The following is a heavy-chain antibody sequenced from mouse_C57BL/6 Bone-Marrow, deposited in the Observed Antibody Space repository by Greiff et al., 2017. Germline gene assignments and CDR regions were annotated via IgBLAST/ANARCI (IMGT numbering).Heavy chain of an antibody. CDR2: IDPSDSET. J-gene: IGHJ2*01. CDR1: GYTFTSYW. CDR3: ARGRGLLWSYYFDY. V-gene: IGHV1-52*01. Sequence: QVQLQQPGAELVRPGSSVKLSCKASGYTFTSYWMHWVKQRPIQGLEWIGNIDPSDSETHYNQKFKDKATLTVDKSSSTAYMQLSSLTSEDSAVYYRARGRGLLWSYYFDYWGQGTTLTVSS. D-gene: IGHD1-1*02.